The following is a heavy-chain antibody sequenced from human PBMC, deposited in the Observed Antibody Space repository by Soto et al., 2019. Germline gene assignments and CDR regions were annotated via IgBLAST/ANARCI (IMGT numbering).Heavy chain of an antibody. J-gene: IGHJ5*02. CDR1: GGSISSGGYY. CDR2: IYYSGST. CDR3: ARVGGINWFDP. V-gene: IGHV4-31*03. D-gene: IGHD1-20*01. Sequence: QVQLQESGPGLVKPSQTLSLTCTVSGGSISSGGYYWSWIRQHPGKGLEWIGYIYYSGSTYYNPSLKSRVNITVDTSKNQFSRKLSSVTAADTAVYYCARVGGINWFDPWGQGTLVTVSS.